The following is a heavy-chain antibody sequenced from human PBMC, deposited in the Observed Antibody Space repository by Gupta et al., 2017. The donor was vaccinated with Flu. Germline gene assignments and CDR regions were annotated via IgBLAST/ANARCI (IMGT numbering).Heavy chain of an antibody. CDR1: GVSMSSGAYF. D-gene: IGHD5-24*01. CDR3: AREDTMAYYFDN. Sequence: QVQLQESGPGLVKPSPTLSLTCSVSGVSMSSGAYFWAWIRQPAGKGLEWIGRIYLSGDTNFNPSLKSRATLSIDTSKNEFSLKLRSVSAADTAVYVCAREDTMAYYFDNWCHGALVTVSS. J-gene: IGHJ4*01. V-gene: IGHV4-61*02. CDR2: IYLSGDT.